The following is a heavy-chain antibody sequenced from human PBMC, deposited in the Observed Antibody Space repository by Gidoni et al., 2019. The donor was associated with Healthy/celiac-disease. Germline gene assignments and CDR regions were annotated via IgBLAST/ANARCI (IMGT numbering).Heavy chain of an antibody. J-gene: IGHJ4*02. Sequence: QVQLVEVGGGVVQPGRPLRLHCAAPGCTVSSYAMPWVRQAPGKGLEWVAIMSYDGSNKYYADSVEGRFTISRDNSKNTLYLQMNSLRAEDTAVYYCARDLSLTGELLVFDYWGQGTLVTVSS. CDR3: ARDLSLTGELLVFDY. D-gene: IGHD1-26*01. V-gene: IGHV3-30-3*01. CDR2: MSYDGSNK. CDR1: GCTVSSYA.